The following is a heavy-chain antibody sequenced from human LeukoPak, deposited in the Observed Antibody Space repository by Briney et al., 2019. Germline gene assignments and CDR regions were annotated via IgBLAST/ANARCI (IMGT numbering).Heavy chain of an antibody. CDR1: GFTFDDYA. J-gene: IGHJ4*02. Sequence: PGGSLRLSCAASGFTFDDYAMHCVRQAPGKGLEWVSLISGDGGSTYYADSVKGRFTISRDNSKNSLYLQMNSLRTEDTALYYCAKAGFSSSWYDLGDYFDYWGQGTLVTVSS. CDR3: AKAGFSSSWYDLGDYFDY. CDR2: ISGDGGST. V-gene: IGHV3-43*02. D-gene: IGHD6-13*01.